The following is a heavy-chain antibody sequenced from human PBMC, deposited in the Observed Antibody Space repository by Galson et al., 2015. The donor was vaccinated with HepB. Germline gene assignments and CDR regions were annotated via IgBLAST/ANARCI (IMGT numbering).Heavy chain of an antibody. Sequence: SVKVSCKASGGTFRSYAISWVRQAPGQALKWLGGIIPLFNTSTYALKLRARFTITAAKSTNTSSMELPSLRSADTAVYYCASAITMIRGIFFQKKYGLDVWGQGATVTVSS. CDR3: ASAITMIRGIFFQKKYGLDV. D-gene: IGHD3-10*01. CDR1: GGTFRSYA. V-gene: IGHV1-69*06. CDR2: IIPLFNTS. J-gene: IGHJ6*02.